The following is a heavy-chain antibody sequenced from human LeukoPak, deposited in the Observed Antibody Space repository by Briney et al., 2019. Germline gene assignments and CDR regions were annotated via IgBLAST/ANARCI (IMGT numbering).Heavy chain of an antibody. CDR3: ARDWDSGYDTYYFDY. Sequence: PGGSLRLSCAASGFTFRTYEMNWVRQAPGMGLEWVSYISSSGSTKYYADSVKGRFTISRHNAKNSLVLQMNSLRAEDTAVYYCARDWDSGYDTYYFDYCGHRNLFSASS. D-gene: IGHD5-12*01. J-gene: IGHJ4*01. CDR2: ISSSGSTK. V-gene: IGHV3-48*03. CDR1: GFTFRTYE.